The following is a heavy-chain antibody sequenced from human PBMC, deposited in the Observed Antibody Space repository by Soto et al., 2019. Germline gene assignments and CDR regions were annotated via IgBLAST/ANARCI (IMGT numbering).Heavy chain of an antibody. CDR3: AATGYTYGYHFDH. CDR2: IDPSDSST. D-gene: IGHD5-18*01. Sequence: ESLKISCKASGYTFTSYWITWVRQMPGKGLEWMGRIDPSDSSTNYGPSFQGHVTISTDKSITTAHLQWTSLKVSDTAIYYCAATGYTYGYHFDHWGQGTQVTVSS. CDR1: GYTFTSYW. J-gene: IGHJ4*02. V-gene: IGHV5-10-1*01.